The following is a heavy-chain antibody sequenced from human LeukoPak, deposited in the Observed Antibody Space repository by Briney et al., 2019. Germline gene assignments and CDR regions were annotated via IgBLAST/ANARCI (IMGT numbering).Heavy chain of an antibody. CDR3: ARGTFYGSGSYEY. Sequence: SETLSLTCTVSGGSISSYYWSWIRQPPGKGLEWIGSIYYSGSTYYNPSLKSRVTISVDTSKNQFSLKLSSVTAADTAVYYCARGTFYGSGSYEYWGQGTLVTVSS. J-gene: IGHJ4*02. V-gene: IGHV4-59*12. CDR2: IYYSGST. CDR1: GGSISSYY. D-gene: IGHD3-10*01.